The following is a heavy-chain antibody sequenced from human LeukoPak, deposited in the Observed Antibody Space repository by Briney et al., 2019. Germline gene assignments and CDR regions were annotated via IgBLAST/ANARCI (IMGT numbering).Heavy chain of an antibody. Sequence: GGSLRLSCAASGFTFSSNSMSWVRQAPGKGLEWVSVLYSGGNTYYADSVKGRFTVSRDNSKNTLYLQMNSLRAEDTAVYYCAKWGEYYYDSSGYSDYWGQGTLVTVSS. CDR3: AKWGEYYYDSSGYSDY. J-gene: IGHJ4*02. V-gene: IGHV3-53*01. CDR2: LYSGGNT. D-gene: IGHD3-22*01. CDR1: GFTFSSNS.